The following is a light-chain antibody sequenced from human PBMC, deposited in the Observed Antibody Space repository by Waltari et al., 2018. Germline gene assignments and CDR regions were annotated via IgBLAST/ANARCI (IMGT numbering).Light chain of an antibody. Sequence: QSVLTQPPSVSAAPGQTVTISCSGSSSNIGNNDVSWYRQLPGTVPKLLITDNYKRPSGIPDRFSASKSGTSATLGITGLQTGDEADYYCATWDSSLRAVVFGGGTKLTVL. CDR2: DNY. CDR3: ATWDSSLRAVV. CDR1: SSNIGNND. J-gene: IGLJ2*01. V-gene: IGLV1-51*01.